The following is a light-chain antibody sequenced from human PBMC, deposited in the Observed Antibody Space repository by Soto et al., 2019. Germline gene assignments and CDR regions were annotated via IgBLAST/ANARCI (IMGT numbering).Light chain of an antibody. CDR1: QSVSSSY. Sequence: TQSPGTLSLSPGERATLSCRTSQSVSSSYLAWYQQKPGQAPRLLIYGASSRATAIPDRFSGYGSGTDFTLTITRLEPEDFAVYYCQLYDSSLYTFGQGTKLEIK. J-gene: IGKJ2*01. CDR2: GAS. CDR3: QLYDSSLYT. V-gene: IGKV3-20*01.